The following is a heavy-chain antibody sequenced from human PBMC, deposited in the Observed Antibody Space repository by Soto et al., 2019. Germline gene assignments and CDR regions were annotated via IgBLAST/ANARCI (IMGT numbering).Heavy chain of an antibody. D-gene: IGHD1-26*01. CDR2: IIPIVGIA. V-gene: IGHV1-69*02. CDR3: ARGSTGWELGI. CDR1: GGTFSSYT. J-gene: IGHJ3*02. Sequence: QVQLVQSGAEVKKPGSSVKVSCKASGGTFSSYTISWVRQAPGQGLEWMGRIIPIVGIANYAQKFQGRVTITAAKSTSTAYMELSSLRSEDTAVYYCARGSTGWELGIWGQGTMVTVSS.